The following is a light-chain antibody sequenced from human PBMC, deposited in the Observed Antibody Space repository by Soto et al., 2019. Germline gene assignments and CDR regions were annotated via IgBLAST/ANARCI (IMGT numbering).Light chain of an antibody. J-gene: IGLJ1*01. V-gene: IGLV1-40*01. Sequence: QSVLTQPPSVSGTPGQRVTLSCTGSNSNIGAGYDAHWYQQLPGTAPKLLIYANTNRRSGVPDRLSGSKSGASASLAIPGLQSDDESYYYCQSYDNSLNGYVFGTGTKVTVL. CDR2: ANT. CDR1: NSNIGAGYD. CDR3: QSYDNSLNGYV.